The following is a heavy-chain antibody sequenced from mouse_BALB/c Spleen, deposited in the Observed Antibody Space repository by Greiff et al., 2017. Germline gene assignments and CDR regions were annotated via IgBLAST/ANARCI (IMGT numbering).Heavy chain of an antibody. D-gene: IGHD2-1*01. Sequence: EVKLMESGPGLVKPSQSLSLTCTVTGYSITSDYAWNWIRQFPGNKLEWMGYISYSGSTSYNPSLKSRISITRDTSKNQFFLQLNSVTTEDTATYYCAREYYGIYFDYWGQGTTLTVSS. J-gene: IGHJ2*01. CDR3: AREYYGIYFDY. CDR2: ISYSGST. CDR1: GYSITSDYA. V-gene: IGHV3-2*02.